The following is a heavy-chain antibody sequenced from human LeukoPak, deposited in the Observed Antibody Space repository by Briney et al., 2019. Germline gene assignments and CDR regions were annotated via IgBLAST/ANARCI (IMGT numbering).Heavy chain of an antibody. CDR3: ARSSSGWPIDY. V-gene: IGHV1-8*01. CDR2: MNPNSGNT. CDR1: GYTFTSYD. D-gene: IGHD6-19*01. J-gene: IGHJ4*02. Sequence: ASVKVSCKASGYTFTSYDINWVRQATGQGLEWMGWMNPNSGNTGHAQKFQGRVTMTRDTSISTAYMELSSLRSEDTAVHYCARSSSGWPIDYWGQGTLVTVSS.